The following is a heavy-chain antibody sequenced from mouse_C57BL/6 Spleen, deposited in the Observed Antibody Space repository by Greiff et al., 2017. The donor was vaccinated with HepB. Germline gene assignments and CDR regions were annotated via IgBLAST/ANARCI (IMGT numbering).Heavy chain of an antibody. Sequence: EVQVVESGGDLVKPGGSLKLSCAASGFTFSSYGMSWVRQTPDKRLEWVATISSGGSYTYYPDSVKGRFTISRDNAKNTLYLQMSSLKSEDTAMYYCARLGGLYAMDYWGQGTSVTVSS. J-gene: IGHJ4*01. CDR1: GFTFSSYG. CDR3: ARLGGLYAMDY. V-gene: IGHV5-6*01. CDR2: ISSGGSYT.